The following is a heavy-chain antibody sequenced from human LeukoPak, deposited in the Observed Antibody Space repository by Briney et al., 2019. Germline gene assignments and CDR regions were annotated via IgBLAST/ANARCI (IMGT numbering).Heavy chain of an antibody. CDR1: GFTFSDHY. CDR3: ARGPPDY. Sequence: PGGSLRLSCAASGFTFSDHYMDWVRQAPGKGLEWVGRTRNKADSYTTEYAASVKGRFTISRDDSKNSLYLQMNSLKTEDTAVYYCARGPPDYWGQGTLVTVSS. V-gene: IGHV3-72*01. J-gene: IGHJ4*02. CDR2: TRNKADSYTT.